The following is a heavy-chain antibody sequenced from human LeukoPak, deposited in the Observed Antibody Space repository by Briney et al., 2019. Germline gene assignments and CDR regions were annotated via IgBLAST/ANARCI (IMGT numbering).Heavy chain of an antibody. V-gene: IGHV4-4*07. CDR3: ARGCLKSGNYFDAFDI. Sequence: SETLSLTCTVSGGSISNYYGSWIRQPAGRGLEWIGRIFSTGTTNYNPSLKSRVIMSVDTSKNQFSLKLISVTAADTAVYYCARGCLKSGNYFDAFDIWVQGTMVTVSS. J-gene: IGHJ3*02. D-gene: IGHD3-22*01. CDR2: IFSTGTT. CDR1: GGSISNYY.